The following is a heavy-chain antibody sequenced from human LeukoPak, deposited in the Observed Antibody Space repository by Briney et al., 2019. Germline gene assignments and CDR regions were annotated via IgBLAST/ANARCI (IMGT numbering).Heavy chain of an antibody. V-gene: IGHV3-7*01. J-gene: IGHJ4*02. CDR1: GFTFSSYW. D-gene: IGHD2-2*01. Sequence: GGSLRLSCAASGFTFSSYWMTWVRQAPGKGLEWVANIKQDGSEKYYVDSVKGRFTISRDNAKNSLYLQMNSLRAEDTAVYYCARDNENQLLTNFDCWGQGTLVTVSS. CDR2: IKQDGSEK. CDR3: ARDNENQLLTNFDC.